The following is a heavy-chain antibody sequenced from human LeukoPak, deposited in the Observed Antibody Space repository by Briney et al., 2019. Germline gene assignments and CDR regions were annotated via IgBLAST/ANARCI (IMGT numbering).Heavy chain of an antibody. Sequence: SVKVSCKASGYTFTSHDINWVRQAPGQGLEWMGGIIPIFGTANYAQKFQGRVTITADESTSTAYMELSSLRSEDTAVYYCASHGTVTVPHPPDYWGQGTLVTVSS. V-gene: IGHV1-69*13. D-gene: IGHD4-17*01. J-gene: IGHJ4*02. CDR2: IIPIFGTA. CDR3: ASHGTVTVPHPPDY. CDR1: GYTFTSHD.